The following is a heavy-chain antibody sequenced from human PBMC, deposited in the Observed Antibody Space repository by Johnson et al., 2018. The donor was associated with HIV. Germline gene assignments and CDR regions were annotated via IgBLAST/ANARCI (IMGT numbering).Heavy chain of an antibody. J-gene: IGHJ3*02. D-gene: IGHD1-26*01. Sequence: VQLVESGGGLVQPGGSLRLSCAASGFSVSSNYMSWVRQSPGTGPEWVSVTYIGGSTYYADSVKGRFTISRDNSKHTLYLQMNSLRAEDTAVYYCARQYRNSGSRTGAFDIWGQGTMVIVSS. V-gene: IGHV3-66*02. CDR2: TYIGGST. CDR1: GFSVSSNY. CDR3: ARQYRNSGSRTGAFDI.